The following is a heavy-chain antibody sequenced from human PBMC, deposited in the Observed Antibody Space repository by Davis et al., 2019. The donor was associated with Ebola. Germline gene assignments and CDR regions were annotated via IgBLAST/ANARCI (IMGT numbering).Heavy chain of an antibody. CDR1: GFTFSSYS. V-gene: IGHV3-21*01. CDR2: ISSSSSYI. J-gene: IGHJ3*02. Sequence: GESLKISCAASGFTFSSYSMNWVRQAPGKGLEWVSSISSSSSYIYYADSVKGRLTISRDNAKNSLYLQMNSLRAEDTAVYYCARVDAGELSLVRDAFDIWGQGTMVTVSS. D-gene: IGHD3-16*02. CDR3: ARVDAGELSLVRDAFDI.